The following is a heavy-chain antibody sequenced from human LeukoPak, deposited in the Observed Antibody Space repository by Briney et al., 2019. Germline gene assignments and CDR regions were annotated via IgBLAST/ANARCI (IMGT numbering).Heavy chain of an antibody. CDR3: ARDIVVVVPAAISYYYYYMDV. V-gene: IGHV3-21*01. D-gene: IGHD2-2*02. Sequence: GGSLRLSXAASGFTFSSYSMNWVRQAPGKGLEWVSSISSSSSYIYYADSVKGRFTISRDNAKNSLYLQMNSLRAEDTAVYYCARDIVVVVPAAISYYYYYMDVWGKGTTVTVSS. CDR2: ISSSSSYI. J-gene: IGHJ6*03. CDR1: GFTFSSYS.